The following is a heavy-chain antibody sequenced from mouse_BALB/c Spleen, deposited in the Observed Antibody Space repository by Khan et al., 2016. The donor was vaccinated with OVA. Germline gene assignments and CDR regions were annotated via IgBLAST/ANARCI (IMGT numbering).Heavy chain of an antibody. V-gene: IGHV5-9-3*01. CDR1: GFTFSNYA. J-gene: IGHJ2*01. CDR3: ARTPGYYGSNYFDY. D-gene: IGHD1-1*01. Sequence: EVEPVESGGGLVKPGGSLKLSCTVSGFTFSNYAMSWVRQTPEKRLEWVATISSGGTYTSYPDSVRGRFTISRDNANNTLYLQMSSLRSEDTAMFYCARTPGYYGSNYFDYWGQGTTLTVSS. CDR2: ISSGGTYT.